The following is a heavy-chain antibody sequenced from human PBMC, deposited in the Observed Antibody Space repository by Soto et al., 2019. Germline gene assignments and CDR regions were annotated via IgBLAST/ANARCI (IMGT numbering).Heavy chain of an antibody. V-gene: IGHV3-23*01. Sequence: EVQLLESGGGLVQPGGSLRLSCAASGFTFSSYAMTWVRQATGKGLEWVSAISGSGNTSYYADSVKGRFTISRDSSKKMLYLQMNSLRLEDTAVYYCAKDRGRTWYEDYWGQGTLVTVSS. CDR2: ISGSGNTS. D-gene: IGHD6-13*01. J-gene: IGHJ4*02. CDR3: AKDRGRTWYEDY. CDR1: GFTFSSYA.